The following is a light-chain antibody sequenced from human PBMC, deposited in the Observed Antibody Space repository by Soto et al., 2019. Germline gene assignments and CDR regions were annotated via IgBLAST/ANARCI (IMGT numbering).Light chain of an antibody. CDR3: QQYKNYLT. Sequence: DIQMTQSPSTLSASVGDRVTFTCRASQSVSIWLAWYQQKPGKAPKLLISGASTLESGVPSRFSGSGSGTEFTLNITSLQPDDFATYYCQQYKNYLTFGQGTRWIS. CDR1: QSVSIW. V-gene: IGKV1-5*01. CDR2: GAS. J-gene: IGKJ1*01.